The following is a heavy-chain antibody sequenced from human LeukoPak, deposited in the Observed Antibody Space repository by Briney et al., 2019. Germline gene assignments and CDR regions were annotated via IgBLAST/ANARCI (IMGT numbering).Heavy chain of an antibody. CDR3: ARGMGQAVALPDP. D-gene: IGHD6-19*01. CDR2: MNPNSGNT. CDR1: GYTFTSYD. V-gene: IGHV1-8*01. J-gene: IGHJ5*02. Sequence: ASVKVSCKASGYTFTSYDINWVRQATGQGLEWMGWMNPNSGNTGYAQKFQGRVTMTRNTSISTAYMELRSLRSDDTAVYYCARGMGQAVALPDPWGQGTLVTVSS.